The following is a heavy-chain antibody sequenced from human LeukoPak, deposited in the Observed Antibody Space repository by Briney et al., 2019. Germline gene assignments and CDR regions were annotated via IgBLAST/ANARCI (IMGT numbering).Heavy chain of an antibody. J-gene: IGHJ2*01. CDR3: ARGSKGGYFDL. D-gene: IGHD3-16*01. V-gene: IGHV4-38-2*02. CDR1: GYSISSGYY. CDR2: IYHSGST. Sequence: KSSETLSLTCTVSGYSISSGYYWGWIRQPPGKGLEWIGSIYHSGSTNYNPSLKSRVTISVDKSKNQFSLKLSSVTAADTAVYYCARGSKGGYFDLWGRGTLVTVSS.